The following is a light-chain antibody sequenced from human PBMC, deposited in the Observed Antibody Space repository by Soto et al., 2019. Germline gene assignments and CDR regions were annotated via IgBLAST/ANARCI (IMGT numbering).Light chain of an antibody. CDR3: CSYAGSSTPYV. J-gene: IGLJ1*01. CDR1: SSDVGGYNS. CDR2: EVS. V-gene: IGLV2-23*02. Sequence: QSVLTQPASVSGSPGQSITISCTGTSSDVGGYNSVSWYQQHPGKAPKLMIYEVSNRPSGVSNRFSGSKSGNTASLTISGLQAEDEADYYCCSYAGSSTPYVFGTGTKVTVL.